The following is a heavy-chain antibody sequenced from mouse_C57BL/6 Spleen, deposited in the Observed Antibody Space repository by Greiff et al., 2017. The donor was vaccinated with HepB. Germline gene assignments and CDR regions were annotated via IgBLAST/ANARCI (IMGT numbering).Heavy chain of an antibody. CDR3: VRQTAQATLDY. D-gene: IGHD3-2*02. Sequence: EVQGVESGGGLVQPKGSLKLSCAASGFSFNTYAMNWVRQAPGKGLEWVARIRSKSNNYATYYADSVKDRFTISRDDSESMLYLQMNNLKTEDTAMYYCVRQTAQATLDYWGQGTTLTVSS. V-gene: IGHV10-1*01. CDR2: IRSKSNNYAT. CDR1: GFSFNTYA. J-gene: IGHJ2*01.